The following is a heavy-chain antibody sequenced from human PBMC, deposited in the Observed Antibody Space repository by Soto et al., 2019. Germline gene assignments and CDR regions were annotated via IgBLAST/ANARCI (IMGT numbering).Heavy chain of an antibody. CDR1: GFSISDFD. CDR3: ARDAGSLAFDV. J-gene: IGHJ2*01. D-gene: IGHD6-13*01. Sequence: QLQVAEYGGGVVQPGRSMRLSCAASGFSISDFDLHWVRQPPGKGLERVAVISYDGNNKYLADSVKGRFTISRDTSNNALYLQLNSLRTEDAALYYCARDAGSLAFDVWGRGTLVIVSS. V-gene: IGHV3-30-3*01. CDR2: ISYDGNNK.